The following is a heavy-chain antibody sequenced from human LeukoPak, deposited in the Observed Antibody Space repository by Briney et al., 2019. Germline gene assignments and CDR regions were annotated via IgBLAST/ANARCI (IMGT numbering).Heavy chain of an antibody. CDR3: AKPPPDNYHYYYGMDV. V-gene: IGHV3-23*01. CDR2: ISGGGGYTST. CDR1: GXTFSNYA. J-gene: IGHJ6*02. Sequence: PGGSLRLSCAASGXTFSNYAVTWVRQAPGKGLEWVSAISGGGGYTSTYYADSVKGRFTISRDNSKNTLYLQMNSLRAEDTAVYYCAKPPPDNYHYYYGMDVWGQGTTVTVSS.